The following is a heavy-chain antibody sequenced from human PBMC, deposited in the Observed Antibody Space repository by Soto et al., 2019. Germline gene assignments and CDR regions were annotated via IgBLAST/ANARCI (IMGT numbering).Heavy chain of an antibody. Sequence: QVQLVQSGAEVKKPGSSVKVSCKASGGTFGSYAITWVRRAPGQGLEWLGGIIPILNSPAYAQKFKARVVITADEITNTAYMELNSLRVDDTAVYYCAREAPYCTSAACPKFYDMDVWGQGTTVTVAS. CDR2: IIPILNSP. J-gene: IGHJ6*02. D-gene: IGHD2-8*02. CDR3: AREAPYCTSAACPKFYDMDV. CDR1: GGTFGSYA. V-gene: IGHV1-69*01.